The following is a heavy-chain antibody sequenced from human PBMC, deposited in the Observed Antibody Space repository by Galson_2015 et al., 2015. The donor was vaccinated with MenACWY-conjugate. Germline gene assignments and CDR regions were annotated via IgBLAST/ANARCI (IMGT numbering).Heavy chain of an antibody. J-gene: IGHJ6*02. V-gene: IGHV3-23*01. CDR1: GFTFSSYA. CDR2: ISGSGGST. Sequence: SLRLSCAASGFTFSSYAMSWVRQAPGKGLEWVSAISGSGGSTYYADSVKGRFTISRDNSKNTLYLQMNSLRVEDTAVYYCAVSGLHCSGGSCYSTYYYYGMDVWGQGTTVTVSS. D-gene: IGHD2-15*01. CDR3: AVSGLHCSGGSCYSTYYYYGMDV.